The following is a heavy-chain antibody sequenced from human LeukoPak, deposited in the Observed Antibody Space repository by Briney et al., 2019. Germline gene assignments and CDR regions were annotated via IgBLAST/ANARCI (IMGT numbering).Heavy chain of an antibody. Sequence: ASVKVSCKASGYTFTSYGISWVRQAPGQGLEWMGWISAYNGNTNYAQKLQGRVTMTTDTSTSTAYMELRSLRSEDTAVYYCAGEYSSSWYGSWYYYMDVWGEGTTVTVSS. J-gene: IGHJ6*03. CDR3: AGEYSSSWYGSWYYYMDV. CDR2: ISAYNGNT. CDR1: GYTFTSYG. D-gene: IGHD6-13*01. V-gene: IGHV1-18*01.